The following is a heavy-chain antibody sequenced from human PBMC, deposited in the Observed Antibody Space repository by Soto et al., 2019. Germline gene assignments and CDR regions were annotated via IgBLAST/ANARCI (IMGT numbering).Heavy chain of an antibody. D-gene: IGHD5-18*01. J-gene: IGHJ5*02. CDR3: ARASLLTKKKLWLDHWFDP. CDR1: GYTFTSYG. Sequence: ASVKVSCKASGYTFTSYGISWVRQAPGQGLEWMGWISAYNGNTNYAQKLQGRVTMTTDTSTSTAYMELRSLRSDDTAVYYCARASLLTKKKLWLDHWFDPWGQGTLVTVSS. CDR2: ISAYNGNT. V-gene: IGHV1-18*01.